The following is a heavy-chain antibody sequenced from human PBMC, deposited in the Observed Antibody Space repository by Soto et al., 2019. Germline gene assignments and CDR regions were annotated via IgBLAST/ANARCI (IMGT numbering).Heavy chain of an antibody. J-gene: IGHJ4*02. Sequence: SETLSLTCSVSGASVSSGGYFWTWIRQLPGKGLEWIGYIYYSGSTYYNPSLKSRVTISVDTSKNQFSLKLSSVTAADTAVYYCARGLFGSGSYYSNYFDYWGQGTLVTVSS. CDR2: IYYSGST. CDR1: GASVSSGGYF. D-gene: IGHD3-10*01. V-gene: IGHV4-31*02. CDR3: ARGLFGSGSYYSNYFDY.